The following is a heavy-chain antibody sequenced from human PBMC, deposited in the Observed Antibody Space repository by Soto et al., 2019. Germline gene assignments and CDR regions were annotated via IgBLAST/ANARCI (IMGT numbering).Heavy chain of an antibody. J-gene: IGHJ6*02. V-gene: IGHV3-66*01. Sequence: GGSLRLSCAASGFTVSSNYMSWVRQAPGKGLEWVSVIYSGGSTYYADSVKGRFTISRDNSKNTLYLQMNSLRAEDTAVYYCARVPTMVRGVITTGFDYYYYGMDVWGQGTTVTVPS. CDR1: GFTVSSNY. CDR3: ARVPTMVRGVITTGFDYYYYGMDV. CDR2: IYSGGST. D-gene: IGHD3-10*01.